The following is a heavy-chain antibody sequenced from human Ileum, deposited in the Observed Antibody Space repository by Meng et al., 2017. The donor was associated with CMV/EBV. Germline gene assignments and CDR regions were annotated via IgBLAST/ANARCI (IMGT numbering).Heavy chain of an antibody. Sequence: GGSLRLSCAASGFTFDDYGMSWVRQAPGKGLEWVSAISAGGGSSHFGDSVKGRFTIYKDVSKNMVYLQMNSLRPEDSAIYYCAKDMKGDDFFDYWGQGTPVTVSS. V-gene: IGHV3-23*01. CDR1: GFTFDDYG. CDR2: ISAGGGSS. J-gene: IGHJ4*02. CDR3: AKDMKGDDFFDY. D-gene: IGHD5-24*01.